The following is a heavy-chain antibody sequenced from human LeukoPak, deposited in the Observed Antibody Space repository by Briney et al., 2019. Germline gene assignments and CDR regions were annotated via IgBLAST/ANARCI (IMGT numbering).Heavy chain of an antibody. D-gene: IGHD3-10*01. V-gene: IGHV3-66*01. Sequence: GGSLRLSCAVCEFSVSSNYMTWVRQSPGKGLECVSIIYSGGTTYYADSVRGRFTISRDNSKNTLYLQMDRLRVEDTAVYYCARKSDSLMLRGGDCWGQGTLVTVSS. CDR2: IYSGGTT. J-gene: IGHJ4*02. CDR1: EFSVSSNY. CDR3: ARKSDSLMLRGGDC.